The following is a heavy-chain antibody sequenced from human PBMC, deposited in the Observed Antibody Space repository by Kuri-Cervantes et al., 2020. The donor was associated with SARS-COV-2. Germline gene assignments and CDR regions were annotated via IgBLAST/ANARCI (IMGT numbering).Heavy chain of an antibody. CDR3: ARVGLWPLLNPFFDY. CDR2: INPNSGGT. CDR1: GYTFTGYY. J-gene: IGHJ4*02. D-gene: IGHD5-18*01. Sequence: ASVKVSCKASGYTFTGYYMHWVRQAPGQGLEWMGWINPNSGGTNYAQKFQGRVTMTRDTSISTAYMELSRLRSDDTAVYYCARVGLWPLLNPFFDYWGQGTLVTVSS. V-gene: IGHV1-2*02.